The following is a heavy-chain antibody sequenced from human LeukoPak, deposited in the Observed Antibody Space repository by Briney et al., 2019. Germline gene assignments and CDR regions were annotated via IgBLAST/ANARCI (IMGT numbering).Heavy chain of an antibody. D-gene: IGHD6-6*01. Sequence: SETLSLTCSVSGDSVSNYGWSWARQPAGKGLEWIGLIYSSGSTIYNPSLQSRVAMSVDMTKNQLSLKLSSVTAADTAMYYCARKDGDYWGQGTLVTVSS. CDR3: ARKDGDY. CDR2: IYSSGST. J-gene: IGHJ4*02. CDR1: GDSVSNYG. V-gene: IGHV4-4*07.